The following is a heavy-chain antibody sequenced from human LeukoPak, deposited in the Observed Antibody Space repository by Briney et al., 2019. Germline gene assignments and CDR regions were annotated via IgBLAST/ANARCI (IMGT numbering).Heavy chain of an antibody. CDR3: TRLGGNYFNWYFDP. D-gene: IGHD1-7*01. J-gene: IGHJ2*01. CDR2: MSGSGSST. V-gene: IGHV3-23*01. Sequence: GGSLRLSCAASEITLNNYAMAWVRQAPGIGLEWVSLMSGSGSSTYYADSVKGRFTISRDNYRNTLYLQMNSLRAEDTALYYCTRLGGNYFNWYFDPWGRGTLVTVSS. CDR1: EITLNNYA.